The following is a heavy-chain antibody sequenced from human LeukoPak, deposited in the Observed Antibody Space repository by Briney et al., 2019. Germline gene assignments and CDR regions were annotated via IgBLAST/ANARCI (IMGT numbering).Heavy chain of an antibody. D-gene: IGHD6-25*01. J-gene: IGHJ4*02. CDR2: IYPSGST. Sequence: SETLSLTCTVSGGPIRNYYWGWIRQPAGKGLEWIGHIYPSGSTNYNPSLKSRVAMSMDTSKNQFSLKVTSVTAAGTAVYFCAKEGSSRYDYWGQGTLVTVSS. CDR3: AKEGSSRYDY. CDR1: GGPIRNYY. V-gene: IGHV4-4*07.